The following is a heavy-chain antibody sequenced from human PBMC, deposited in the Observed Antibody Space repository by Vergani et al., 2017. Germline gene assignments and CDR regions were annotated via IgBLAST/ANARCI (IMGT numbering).Heavy chain of an antibody. CDR3: ARQSSGYNSFYYFDC. D-gene: IGHD5-18*01. V-gene: IGHV5-51*01. Sequence: EVQLVQSGAQVKKPGESLKISCKGSGYSFTSYRIGWVRQMPGKGLEWMGIIYSGDPDTRYSLPFQGQVSISADKSISTDYLQWSILKASNTAMYYCARQSSGYNSFYYFDCWGQGTLVTVSS. CDR1: GYSFTSYR. J-gene: IGHJ4*02. CDR2: IYSGDPDT.